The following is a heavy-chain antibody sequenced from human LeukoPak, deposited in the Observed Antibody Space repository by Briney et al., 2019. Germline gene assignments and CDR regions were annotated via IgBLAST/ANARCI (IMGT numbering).Heavy chain of an antibody. CDR1: GYTFTSYG. D-gene: IGHD3-22*01. CDR3: ARKGSYYDSSGYLFDY. V-gene: IGHV1-18*01. CDR2: ISAYNGNT. Sequence: ASVKVSCKASGYTFTSYGISWVRQAPGQGLEWMGWISAYNGNTNYAQKLQGRVTMTTDTYTSTAYIELRSLRSDDTAVYYCARKGSYYDSSGYLFDYWGQGTLVTVSS. J-gene: IGHJ4*02.